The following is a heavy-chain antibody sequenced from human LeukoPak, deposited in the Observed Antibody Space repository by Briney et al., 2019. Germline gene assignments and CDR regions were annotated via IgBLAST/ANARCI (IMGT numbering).Heavy chain of an antibody. Sequence: GALVKVSCKASGGTFSSYAISWVRQAPGQGLEWMGGIIPIFGTANYAQKFQGRVTITTDESTSTAYMELSSLRSEDTAVYYCAKDRPSYIRGDAFDIWGQGTMVTVSS. CDR2: IIPIFGTA. J-gene: IGHJ3*02. CDR3: AKDRPSYIRGDAFDI. V-gene: IGHV1-69*05. CDR1: GGTFSSYA. D-gene: IGHD3-10*02.